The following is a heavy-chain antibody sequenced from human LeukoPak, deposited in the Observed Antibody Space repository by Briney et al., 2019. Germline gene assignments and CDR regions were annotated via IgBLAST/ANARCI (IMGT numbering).Heavy chain of an antibody. V-gene: IGHV4-59*01. CDR2: IYYSGST. D-gene: IGHD6-13*01. CDR3: ARDKGLAAAGHWYFDL. J-gene: IGHJ2*01. CDR1: GGSISSNY. Sequence: SETLSLTCTVSGGSISSNYWSWIRQPPGKGLEWIGYIYYSGSTNYNPSLKSRVTISRDTSKNQFSLKLSSVTAADTAVYYCARDKGLAAAGHWYFDLWGRGTLVTVSS.